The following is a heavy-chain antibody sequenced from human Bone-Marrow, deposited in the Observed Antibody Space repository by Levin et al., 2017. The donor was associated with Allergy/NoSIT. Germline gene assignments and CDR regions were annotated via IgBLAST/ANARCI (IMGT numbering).Heavy chain of an antibody. Sequence: GGSLRLSCAASGFTFDDYAMHWVRQAPGKGLEWVSGINGKGGSIGYADSVKGRFTISRDNAQNSLYLEMNSLRIEDTAFYYCAKGDCGGDCYLIDYWGQGPLVTVSS. CDR3: AKGDCGGDCYLIDY. D-gene: IGHD2-21*02. J-gene: IGHJ4*02. CDR1: GFTFDDYA. V-gene: IGHV3-9*01. CDR2: INGKGGSI.